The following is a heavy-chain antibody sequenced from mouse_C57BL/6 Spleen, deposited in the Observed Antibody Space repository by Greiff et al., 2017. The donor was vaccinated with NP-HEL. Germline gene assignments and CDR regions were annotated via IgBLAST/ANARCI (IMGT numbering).Heavy chain of an antibody. CDR3: ARGGFYAMDY. Sequence: QVQLQQSGAELARPGASVKLSCKASGYTFTSYGISWVKQRTGQGLEWIGEIYPRSGNTYYNEKFKGKATLTADKSSSTAYMQLSSLTSEDSAVYYCARGGFYAMDYWGQGTSVTVSS. CDR1: GYTFTSYG. CDR2: IYPRSGNT. J-gene: IGHJ4*01. V-gene: IGHV1-81*01.